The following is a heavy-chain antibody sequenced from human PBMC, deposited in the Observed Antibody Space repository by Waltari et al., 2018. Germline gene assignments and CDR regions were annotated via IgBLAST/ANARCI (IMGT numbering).Heavy chain of an antibody. Sequence: QVQLQESGPGLVKPSETLSLTCTVSGGSISSYYWSWIRQPAGKGLGWIGRIYTSGSTNYNPSLKSRVTMSVDTSKNQFSLKLSSVTAADTAVYYCARDAHIAAAGKNYYYYYYMDVWGKGTTVTISS. D-gene: IGHD6-13*01. CDR2: IYTSGST. J-gene: IGHJ6*03. CDR1: GGSISSYY. V-gene: IGHV4-4*07. CDR3: ARDAHIAAAGKNYYYYYYMDV.